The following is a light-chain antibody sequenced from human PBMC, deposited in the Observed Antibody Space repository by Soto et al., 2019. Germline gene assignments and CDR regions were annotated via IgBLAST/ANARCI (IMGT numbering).Light chain of an antibody. Sequence: DLVMTQSPLSLPVAPGEPASISCRASQSLLHSNGYTFLNWYLQKPGQSPHLLIYMISNRASGVPDRFICSRAGTYFVLKISRVEAEDVGVYYCMQTLRTPFTFGPGTKVDIK. CDR1: QSLLHSNGYTF. V-gene: IGKV2-28*01. CDR2: MIS. J-gene: IGKJ3*01. CDR3: MQTLRTPFT.